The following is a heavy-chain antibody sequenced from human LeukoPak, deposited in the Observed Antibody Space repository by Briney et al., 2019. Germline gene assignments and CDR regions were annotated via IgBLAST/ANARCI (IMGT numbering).Heavy chain of an antibody. Sequence: ASVKVSCKASGYTFTNYYIHWVRQAPGQGLEWMGIINPSGGGTSYAQKFQGRLTMTRDTPTSTVHMELTSLRSEDTAVYYCARDSSSSSLADPWGQGTLVTVSS. J-gene: IGHJ5*02. CDR2: INPSGGGT. CDR1: GYTFTNYY. CDR3: ARDSSSSSLADP. D-gene: IGHD2-2*01. V-gene: IGHV1-46*01.